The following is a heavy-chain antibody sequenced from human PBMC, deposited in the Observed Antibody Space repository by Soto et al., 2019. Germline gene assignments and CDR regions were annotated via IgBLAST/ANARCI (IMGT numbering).Heavy chain of an antibody. V-gene: IGHV1-69*13. CDR2: IIPIFGTA. J-gene: IGHJ4*02. Sequence: SVKVSCKASGGTFSSYAISWVRQAPGQGLEWMGGIIPIFGTANYAQKFQGRVTITADETTSTAYMELSSLRSEDTAVYYCASGELTWFGEFPRPYYFDYWGQGTLVTVSS. CDR3: ASGELTWFGEFPRPYYFDY. CDR1: GGTFSSYA. D-gene: IGHD3-10*01.